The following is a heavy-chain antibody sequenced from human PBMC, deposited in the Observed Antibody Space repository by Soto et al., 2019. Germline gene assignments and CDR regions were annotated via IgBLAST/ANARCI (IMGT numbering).Heavy chain of an antibody. D-gene: IGHD2-2*01. CDR3: ARDSSGHAYRDF. J-gene: IGHJ4*02. V-gene: IGHV1-69*04. CDR1: GGTFSSYT. CDR2: IIPILGIA. Sequence: SVNVSCKASGGTFSSYTISWVRQAPGQGLEWMGRIIPILGIANYAQKFQGRVTITADKSTSTAYMELSSLRSEDTAVYYCARDSSGHAYRDFWGEGTLVTVSS.